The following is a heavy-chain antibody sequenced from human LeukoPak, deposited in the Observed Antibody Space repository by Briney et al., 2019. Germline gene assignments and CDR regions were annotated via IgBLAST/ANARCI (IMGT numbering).Heavy chain of an antibody. CDR3: ARFLGRITISGVVPYGMDV. CDR1: GFTFSTYS. D-gene: IGHD3-3*01. Sequence: AGGSLRLSCAASGFTFSTYSMNWVRQAPGKGLEWVSYISSSSSTIYYADSVRGRFTISRHSSKNTLYLQMNSLRGEDAAVYYCARFLGRITISGVVPYGMDVWGQGTTVTVSS. J-gene: IGHJ6*02. V-gene: IGHV3-48*01. CDR2: ISSSSSTI.